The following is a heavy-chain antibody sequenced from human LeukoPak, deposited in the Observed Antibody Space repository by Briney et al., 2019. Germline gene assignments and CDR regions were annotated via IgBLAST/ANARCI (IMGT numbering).Heavy chain of an antibody. CDR2: IYTSGST. J-gene: IGHJ4*02. V-gene: IGHV4-61*02. Sequence: SQTLSLTCTVSGGSISSGSYYWSWIRQPAGKGLEWIGRIYTSGSTNYNPSLKSRVSISVDTSKNQFSLRLSSVTAADTAVYYCAKDPNYYDSSGERDYWGQGTLVTVSS. CDR1: GGSISSGSYY. D-gene: IGHD3-22*01. CDR3: AKDPNYYDSSGERDY.